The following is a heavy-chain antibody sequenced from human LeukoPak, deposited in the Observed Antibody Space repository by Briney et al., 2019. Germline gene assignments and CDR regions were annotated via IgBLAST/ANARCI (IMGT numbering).Heavy chain of an antibody. CDR1: GFTFSDHH. CDR3: ARAVGLTGTTGLRGTVGDFDY. D-gene: IGHD1-7*01. Sequence: GGSLRLSCAASGFTFSDHHMDWVRQAPGKGLEWIGRSRNKGRGYSTVFAASVAGRFTISRDNAKNSLYLQMNSLRAEDTAVYNCARAVGLTGTTGLRGTVGDFDYWGQGTLVTVSS. CDR2: SRNKGRGYST. V-gene: IGHV3-72*01. J-gene: IGHJ4*02.